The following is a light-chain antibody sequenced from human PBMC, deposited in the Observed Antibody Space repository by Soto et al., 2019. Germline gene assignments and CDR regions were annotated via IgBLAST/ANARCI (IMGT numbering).Light chain of an antibody. CDR1: QSVSSSY. Sequence: EIVLTQSPGTLSLSPGERATLSCRASQSVSSSYLAWYQQKPGQAPRLLIHGAYSRATGIPDRFIGSGSGTDFTLTISRLEPEDFAVYYCQQYGSALFTFGPGTKVDIK. J-gene: IGKJ3*01. CDR2: GAY. CDR3: QQYGSALFT. V-gene: IGKV3-20*01.